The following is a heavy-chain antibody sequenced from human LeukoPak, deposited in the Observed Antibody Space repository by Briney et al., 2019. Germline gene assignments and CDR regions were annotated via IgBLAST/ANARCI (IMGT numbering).Heavy chain of an antibody. CDR2: INPNSGGT. D-gene: IGHD2-21*02. V-gene: IGHV1-2*04. J-gene: IGHJ4*02. Sequence: ASVNVSCKASGYTFTGYYMHWVRQAPGQGLEWMGWINPNSGGTNYAQKFQGWVTMTRDTSISTAYMELSRLRSEDTAVYYCATDRPYCGGDCSALGYWGQGTLVTVSS. CDR1: GYTFTGYY. CDR3: ATDRPYCGGDCSALGY.